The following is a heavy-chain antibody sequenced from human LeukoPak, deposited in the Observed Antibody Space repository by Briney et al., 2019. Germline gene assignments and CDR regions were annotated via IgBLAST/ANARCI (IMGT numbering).Heavy chain of an antibody. Sequence: GGSLRLSCAASRFTFSSYAMHWVRQAPGKGLEDVSAISSNGGSTYYANSVKGRFTISRDNSKNTLYLQMNSLRVEDTAVYYCAKPPYGRDVYNYFDYWGQGTPVTVSS. J-gene: IGHJ4*02. D-gene: IGHD5-24*01. CDR3: AKPPYGRDVYNYFDY. V-gene: IGHV3-64*01. CDR1: RFTFSSYA. CDR2: ISSNGGST.